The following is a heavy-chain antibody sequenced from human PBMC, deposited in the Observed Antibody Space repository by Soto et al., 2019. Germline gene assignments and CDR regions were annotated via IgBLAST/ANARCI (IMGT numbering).Heavy chain of an antibody. CDR2: ISSSSSVI. D-gene: IGHD3-10*01. CDR1: GFILSDCA. CDR3: ARDLSLGYNGYTYMDA. V-gene: IGHV3-48*01. Sequence: PGGSLRLSCATSGFILSDCAMNWVRQAPGKGLEWVSYISSSSSVIDYADSVKGRFTVSRDNARNSLYLQMNSLRAEDTAVYYCARDLSLGYNGYTYMDAWGKENTLTISS. J-gene: IGHJ6*03.